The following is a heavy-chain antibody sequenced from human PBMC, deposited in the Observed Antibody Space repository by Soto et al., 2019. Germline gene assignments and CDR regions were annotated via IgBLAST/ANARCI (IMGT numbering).Heavy chain of an antibody. CDR1: GGSFSGYY. CDR2: INHSGST. D-gene: IGHD2-15*01. Sequence: SETLSLTCAVYGGSFSGYYWSWIRQPPGKGLEWIGEINHSGSTNYNPSLKSRVTISVDTSKNQFSLKLSSVTAADTAVYYCARAGGYCSGGSCYMPSYYYYYMDVWGKGTTVTVSS. V-gene: IGHV4-34*01. CDR3: ARAGGYCSGGSCYMPSYYYYYMDV. J-gene: IGHJ6*03.